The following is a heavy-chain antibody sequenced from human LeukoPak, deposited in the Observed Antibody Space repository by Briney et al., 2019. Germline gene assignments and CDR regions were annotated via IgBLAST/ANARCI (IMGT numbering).Heavy chain of an antibody. CDR2: ISSSSSYI. CDR1: GFTFSSYS. Sequence: GGSPRLSCAASGFTFSSYSMNWVRQAPGKGLEWVSSISSSSSYIYYADSVKGRFTISRDNAKNSLYLQMNSLRAEDTALYYCARGGIVGATIPFDYWGQGTLVTVSS. D-gene: IGHD1-26*01. V-gene: IGHV3-21*04. CDR3: ARGGIVGATIPFDY. J-gene: IGHJ4*02.